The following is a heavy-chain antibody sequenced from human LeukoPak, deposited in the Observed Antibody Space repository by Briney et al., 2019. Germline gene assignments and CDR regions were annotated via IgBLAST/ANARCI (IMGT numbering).Heavy chain of an antibody. CDR3: ARGPLRLGYRSGGSCYHFDY. J-gene: IGHJ4*02. CDR2: IIPIFGTA. CDR1: GGTFSSYA. Sequence: GASVKVSCKASGGTFSSYAISWVRQAPGQGLEWMGGIIPIFGTANYAQKFQGRVTITADESTSTAYMELSSLRSEDTAVYYCARGPLRLGYRSGGSCYHFDYWGQGTLVTVSS. V-gene: IGHV1-69*13. D-gene: IGHD2-15*01.